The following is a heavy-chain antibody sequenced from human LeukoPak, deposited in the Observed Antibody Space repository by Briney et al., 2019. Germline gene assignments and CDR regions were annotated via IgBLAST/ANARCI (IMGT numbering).Heavy chain of an antibody. CDR3: ARDGCSSTTCYQPYFDP. Sequence: GGSLRLSCAASGFTFDDYGMSWVRQAPGKGLEWVSGINWNGGSTGYADSVKGRFTISRDDAKSSLYLQMNSLRAEDTALYYCARDGCSSTTCYQPYFDPWGQGTLVTVSS. D-gene: IGHD2-2*01. CDR1: GFTFDDYG. CDR2: INWNGGST. V-gene: IGHV3-20*04. J-gene: IGHJ5*02.